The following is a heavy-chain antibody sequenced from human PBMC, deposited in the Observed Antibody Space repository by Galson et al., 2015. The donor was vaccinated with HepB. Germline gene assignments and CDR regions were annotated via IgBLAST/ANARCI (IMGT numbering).Heavy chain of an antibody. V-gene: IGHV1-18*04. Sequence: SVKVSSKASGYTFTSYGISWVRQAPGQGLEWMGWISAYNGNTNYAQKLQGRVTMTTDTSTSTAYMELRSLRSDDTAVYYCARVDVVVPAANPGWFDPWGQGTLVTVSS. J-gene: IGHJ5*02. D-gene: IGHD2-2*01. CDR2: ISAYNGNT. CDR3: ARVDVVVPAANPGWFDP. CDR1: GYTFTSYG.